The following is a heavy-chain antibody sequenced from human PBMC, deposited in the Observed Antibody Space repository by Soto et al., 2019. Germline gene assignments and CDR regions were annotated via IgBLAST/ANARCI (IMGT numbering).Heavy chain of an antibody. CDR2: IFYSGSAGI. CDR3: ARAFYDSSAAGVAFDL. J-gene: IGHJ3*01. Sequence: SETLSLTSRDSGGSGSGHYSACIRQSPSQGREWLAHIFYSGSAGINTTPSLNSRVSISVVTATKPISLSLASVTAADTAVYYCARAFYDSSAAGVAFDLCGPGTMVTISS. D-gene: IGHD3-16*01. CDR1: GGSGSGHY. V-gene: IGHV4-59*02.